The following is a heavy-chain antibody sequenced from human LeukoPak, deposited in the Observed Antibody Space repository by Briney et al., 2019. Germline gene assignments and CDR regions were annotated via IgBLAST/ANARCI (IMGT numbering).Heavy chain of an antibody. V-gene: IGHV3-23*01. CDR3: ARDWYDNSDAFDI. D-gene: IGHD3-9*01. CDR1: AFTFSNYA. CDR2: ISGSGDST. Sequence: GGSLRLSCAASAFTFSNYAMSWVRQAPGKGLEWVSSISGSGDSTYYADSVKGRFTISRDNSKNTLYLQMNSLRAEDTAVYYCARDWYDNSDAFDIWGQGTMVTVSS. J-gene: IGHJ3*02.